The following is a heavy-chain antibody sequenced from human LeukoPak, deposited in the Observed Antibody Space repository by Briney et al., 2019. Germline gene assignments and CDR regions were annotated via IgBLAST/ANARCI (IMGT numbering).Heavy chain of an antibody. CDR2: IYYSGST. CDR3: ARARYLWYYFDY. V-gene: IGHV4-59*01. Sequence: SETLSLTCTVSGGSISSYYWSWIRQPPGKGLEWIGYIYYSGSTNYNPSLKSRVTISVDTSKNQFSLKLSSVTAADTAVYYCARARYLWYYFDYWGQGTLVTVSS. J-gene: IGHJ4*02. D-gene: IGHD2-8*02. CDR1: GGSISSYY.